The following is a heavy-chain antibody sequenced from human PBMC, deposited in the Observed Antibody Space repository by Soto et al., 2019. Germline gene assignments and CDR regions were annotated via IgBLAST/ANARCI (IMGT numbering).Heavy chain of an antibody. Sequence: QVQLVPSGGEVRKPGASVTVSCKASGYTFTSYGISWVRQAPGQGLEWMGWISGYNGKTNDAQKVQDRVTMTTDTSTRTVYLEMRSLRFADTAVYYCEREGDVPYYYYGMDVWGQGTTVTVSS. CDR2: ISGYNGKT. J-gene: IGHJ6*02. V-gene: IGHV1-18*01. CDR3: EREGDVPYYYYGMDV. CDR1: GYTFTSYG. D-gene: IGHD2-21*02.